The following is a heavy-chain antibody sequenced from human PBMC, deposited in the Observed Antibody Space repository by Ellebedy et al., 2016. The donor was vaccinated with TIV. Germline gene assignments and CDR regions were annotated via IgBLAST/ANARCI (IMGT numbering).Heavy chain of an antibody. CDR1: GFTFTSYW. J-gene: IGHJ4*02. D-gene: IGHD3-3*01. Sequence: PGGSLRLSCAASGFTFTSYWMNWVRQAPGKGLEWVSAISGSGTGTYYADSVKGRFTISRDNSKNTLYLQLNSLRAEDTAVYYCTKHPATITDFWSAYFPGRDYWGQGTLVTVSS. CDR2: ISGSGTGT. CDR3: TKHPATITDFWSAYFPGRDY. V-gene: IGHV3-23*01.